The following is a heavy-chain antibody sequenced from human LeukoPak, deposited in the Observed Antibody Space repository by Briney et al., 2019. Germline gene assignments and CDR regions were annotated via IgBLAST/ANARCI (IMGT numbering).Heavy chain of an antibody. CDR2: IYSGGST. CDR1: GFTFSSYG. D-gene: IGHD2-21*01. CDR3: ARERILWGRGYAFDI. V-gene: IGHV3-66*01. Sequence: PGRSLRLSCAASGFTFSSYGMHWVRQAPGRGLEWVSIIYSGGSTYYADSVKGRFTISRDNSKNTLYLQMNSLRAEDTAVYYCARERILWGRGYAFDIWGQGTMVTVSS. J-gene: IGHJ3*02.